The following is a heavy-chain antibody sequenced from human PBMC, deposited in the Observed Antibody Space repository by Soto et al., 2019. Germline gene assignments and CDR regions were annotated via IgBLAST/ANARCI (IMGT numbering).Heavy chain of an antibody. D-gene: IGHD5-18*01. V-gene: IGHV1-69*13. CDR3: ARGVLGSYGYYFDY. J-gene: IGHJ4*02. Sequence: ASVKVSCKASGGTFSSYAISWVRQAPGQGLEWMGGIIPIFGTANYAQKFQGRVTITADESTSTVYMELSSLRSEDTAVYYCARGVLGSYGYYFDYWGQGTLVTVSS. CDR2: IIPIFGTA. CDR1: GGTFSSYA.